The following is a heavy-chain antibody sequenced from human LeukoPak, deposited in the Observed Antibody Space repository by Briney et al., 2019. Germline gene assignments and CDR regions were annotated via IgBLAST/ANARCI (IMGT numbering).Heavy chain of an antibody. J-gene: IGHJ3*02. CDR2: INPNNGNT. V-gene: IGHV1-18*04. CDR3: ARVGYDSSGRHRYAFDI. Sequence: ASVKVSCKASGYTFIAYYIHWVRQAPGQGLEWMGWINPNNGNTNYVQKLQGRVTMTTDTSTSTAYMELRSLRSDDTAVYYCARVGYDSSGRHRYAFDIWGQGTMVTVSS. CDR1: GYTFIAYY. D-gene: IGHD3-22*01.